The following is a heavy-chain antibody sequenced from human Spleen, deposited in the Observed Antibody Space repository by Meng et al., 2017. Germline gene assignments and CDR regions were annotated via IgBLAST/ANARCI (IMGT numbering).Heavy chain of an antibody. Sequence: VRLQGPGPGSVKPSGTLSLTCAVPGGSIRSSNWWSWVRQPPGKGLEWIGEIYHLGSTNYNPSLKSRVTISVDKSKTQFSLKVTSVTAADTAVYYCAVFSSGWGPFDCWGQGTLVTVSS. J-gene: IGHJ4*01. CDR2: IYHLGST. CDR3: AVFSSGWGPFDC. V-gene: IGHV4-4*02. D-gene: IGHD6-19*01. CDR1: GGSIRSSNW.